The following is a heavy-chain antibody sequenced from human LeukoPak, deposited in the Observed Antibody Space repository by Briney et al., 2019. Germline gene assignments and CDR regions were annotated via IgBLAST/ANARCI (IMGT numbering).Heavy chain of an antibody. D-gene: IGHD6-6*01. CDR1: GFTFSDSA. CDR3: TRLSSRSSPTDY. Sequence: GGSLRLSCAASGFTFSDSAMHWVRQASGKGLEWVGRISSKTKNYATAYAASAKGRFTISRDDSKNTAYLQMNSLKTEDTALYYCTRLSSRSSPTDYWGQGTLVTVSS. J-gene: IGHJ4*02. CDR2: ISSKTKNYAT. V-gene: IGHV3-73*01.